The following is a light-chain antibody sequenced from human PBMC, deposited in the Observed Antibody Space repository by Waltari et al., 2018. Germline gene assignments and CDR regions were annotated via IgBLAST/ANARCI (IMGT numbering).Light chain of an antibody. Sequence: QLVFTQSPSASASLGASVKLTCTLSSGHSRHIIAWHNQQPENGPRYLMKVNSDGSHSKGSVIPDRFSGSSSGAERYLTISSLQSEAEADYYCQTGGHGTWVFGGGTKLTVL. CDR3: QTGGHGTWV. J-gene: IGLJ3*02. CDR1: SGHSRHI. V-gene: IGLV4-69*01. CDR2: VNSDGSH.